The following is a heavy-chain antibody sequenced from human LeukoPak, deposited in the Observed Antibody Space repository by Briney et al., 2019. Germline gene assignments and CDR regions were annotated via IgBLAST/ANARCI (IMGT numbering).Heavy chain of an antibody. Sequence: SETLSLTCTVSGGSISRYYWSWIRQPAGKGLEWIGCVYTSGSTTYNPSLKSRVTMSIDTSKNQFSLKVSSVTAADTAVYYCARDSGTTGEVKFDPWGQGTLVTVSS. J-gene: IGHJ5*02. CDR2: VYTSGST. D-gene: IGHD3-10*01. CDR1: GGSISRYY. V-gene: IGHV4-4*07. CDR3: ARDSGTTGEVKFDP.